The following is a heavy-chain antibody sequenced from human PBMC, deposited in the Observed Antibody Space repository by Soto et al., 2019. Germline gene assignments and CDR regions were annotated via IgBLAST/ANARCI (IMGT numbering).Heavy chain of an antibody. CDR1: GFSFSSYW. CDR2: IKQDGREK. CDR3: AGDGVGNGAYNGWLGA. J-gene: IGHJ5*02. V-gene: IGHV3-7*03. Sequence: DVQLVESGGDLVQPGGSLRLSCAASGFSFSSYWMTWVRQAPGKGLEWVANIKQDGREKYYVASVKGRFTISMDNGKNLLVRQMDSLTPDDTAVYYCAGDGVGNGAYNGWLGAWGQGTLVTVSS. D-gene: IGHD3-16*01.